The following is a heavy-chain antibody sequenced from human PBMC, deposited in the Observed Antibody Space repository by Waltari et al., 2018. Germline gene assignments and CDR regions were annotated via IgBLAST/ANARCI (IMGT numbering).Heavy chain of an antibody. J-gene: IGHJ4*01. CDR1: GYIFSGHY. CDR2: INPNTGDT. Sequence: QVPLVQSGAEVKKPGASVKVSCKASGYIFSGHYMHWVRQAPGQGLEWMGWINPNTGDTNYAQNFEGRVTLTRDTSFNTAYMELKSLTSDDTAIYFCARDGGTWLEEDYFDYWGQEPWSPSPQ. D-gene: IGHD3-16*01. V-gene: IGHV1-2*02. CDR3: ARDGGTWLEEDYFDY.